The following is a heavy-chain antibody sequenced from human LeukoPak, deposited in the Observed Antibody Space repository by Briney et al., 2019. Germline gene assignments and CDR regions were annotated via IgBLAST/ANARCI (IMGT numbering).Heavy chain of an antibody. D-gene: IGHD6-19*01. J-gene: IGHJ4*02. Sequence: TSETLSLTCTVSGGSISSYYWSWIRQPPGKGLEWIGYIYYSGSTNYNPSLKSRVTISVDTSKNQFSLKLSSVTAADTAVYYCARGGGIAVAGLYYWGQGTLVTVSS. CDR3: ARGGGIAVAGLYY. CDR2: IYYSGST. CDR1: GGSISSYY. V-gene: IGHV4-59*01.